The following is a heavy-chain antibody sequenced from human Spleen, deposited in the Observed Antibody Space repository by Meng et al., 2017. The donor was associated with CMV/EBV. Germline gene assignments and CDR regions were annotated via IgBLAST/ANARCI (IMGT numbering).Heavy chain of an antibody. D-gene: IGHD2-15*01. CDR1: GGSISSYY. V-gene: IGHV4-59*01. Sequence: SETLSLTCTVSGGSISSYYWSWIRQPPGKGLEWIGYIYYSGSTNYNPSLKSRVTISVDTSKNQFSLKLSSVTAADTAVYYCARDPGGGAFDIWGQGTRVTVSS. CDR2: IYYSGST. J-gene: IGHJ3*02. CDR3: ARDPGGGAFDI.